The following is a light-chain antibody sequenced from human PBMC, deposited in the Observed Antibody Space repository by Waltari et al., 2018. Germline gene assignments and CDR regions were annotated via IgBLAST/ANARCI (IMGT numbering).Light chain of an antibody. V-gene: IGKV3-15*01. Sequence: IVMTQSPATLSVSPGERATLSCRASQSFSTNLAWFQEKPGQAPRPLIYGASTRATGVPARFSGSGSGTYFTLVISSLRSEDFAVYYCQHYDKWLRYSFGQGTKVEIK. CDR3: QHYDKWLRYS. CDR1: QSFSTN. J-gene: IGKJ2*01. CDR2: GAS.